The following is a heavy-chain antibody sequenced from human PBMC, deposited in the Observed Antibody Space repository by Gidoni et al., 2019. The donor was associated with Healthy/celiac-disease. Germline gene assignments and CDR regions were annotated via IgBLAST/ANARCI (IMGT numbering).Heavy chain of an antibody. V-gene: IGHV1-2*02. Sequence: QVQLVQSGSEVKKPGASVKVSCTASGYTFTGYYLHWGRQAPGQGLEWMGWINPKSGGTNYAQKFQGRVTMTRDTSISTADMELSRLRSDDTAVYYCARTPTPYYDFWSGPTCYFDYWGQGTLVTVSS. D-gene: IGHD3-3*01. CDR1: GYTFTGYY. CDR3: ARTPTPYYDFWSGPTCYFDY. CDR2: INPKSGGT. J-gene: IGHJ4*02.